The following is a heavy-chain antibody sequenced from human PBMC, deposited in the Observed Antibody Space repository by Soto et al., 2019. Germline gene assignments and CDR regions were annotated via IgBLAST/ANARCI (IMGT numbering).Heavy chain of an antibody. CDR3: AKVSASITIFGVVLENYYGMDV. V-gene: IGHV3-23*01. CDR1: GFTFSSYA. Sequence: VGSLRLSGAASGFTFSSYAMSWVRQAPGKGLEWVSAISGSGGSTYYADSVKGRFTISRDNSKNTLYLQMNSLRAEDTAVYYCAKVSASITIFGVVLENYYGMDVWGQGTTVTSP. CDR2: ISGSGGST. D-gene: IGHD3-3*01. J-gene: IGHJ6*02.